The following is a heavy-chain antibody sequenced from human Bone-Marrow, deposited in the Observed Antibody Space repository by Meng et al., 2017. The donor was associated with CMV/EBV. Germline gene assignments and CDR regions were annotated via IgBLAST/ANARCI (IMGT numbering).Heavy chain of an antibody. CDR3: ARDWDSDY. D-gene: IGHD3-16*01. V-gene: IGHV3-23*01. CDR1: GFTFRRYA. CDR2: ISGSGENR. J-gene: IGHJ4*02. Sequence: SLRLSCAASGFTFRRYAMTWVRQAPGRGLEWVSGISGSGENRYYADSVRGRFTISRDNAKNSLYLQTNSLRAEDTAVYYCARDWDSDYWGQGTLVTVSS.